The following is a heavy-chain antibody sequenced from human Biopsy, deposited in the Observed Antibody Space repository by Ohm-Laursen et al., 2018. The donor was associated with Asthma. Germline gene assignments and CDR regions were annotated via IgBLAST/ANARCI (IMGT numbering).Heavy chain of an antibody. V-gene: IGHV3-30*18. J-gene: IGHJ3*02. CDR1: GFSFSRYG. CDR2: ISYDGFNK. Sequence: SLRLSCAASGFSFSRYGMHWVRQAPGKGLEWVAVISYDGFNKDYGDSAKGRFTISRGNSKNTLYLQMNSLRAEDTAVYYCAKERYYDFWSGYPIWGQGTMVTVSS. CDR3: AKERYYDFWSGYPI. D-gene: IGHD3-3*01.